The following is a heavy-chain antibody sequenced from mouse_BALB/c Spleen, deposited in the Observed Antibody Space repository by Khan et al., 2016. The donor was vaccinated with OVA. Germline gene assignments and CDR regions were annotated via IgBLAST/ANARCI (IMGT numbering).Heavy chain of an antibody. V-gene: IGHV5-6*01. Sequence: EVQLLESGGGLVKPGRSLKFSCAASGFTFTTSGMSWVRQTPDKRLELVATISTGGSYTYYPDSVKGRFTISRDNAKHTLSLHMRSLTTEDTAMYDYSRLSYCYSSERFTYWGQGTIVTVSA. CDR3: SRLSYCYSSERFTY. J-gene: IGHJ3*01. CDR1: GFTFTTSG. CDR2: ISTGGSYT. D-gene: IGHD1-1*01.